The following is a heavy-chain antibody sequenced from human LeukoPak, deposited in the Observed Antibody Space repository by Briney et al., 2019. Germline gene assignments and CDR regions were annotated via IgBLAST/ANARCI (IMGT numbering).Heavy chain of an antibody. V-gene: IGHV3-48*01. J-gene: IGHJ4*02. D-gene: IGHD3-10*01. CDR2: ISSVGRTI. Sequence: GGSLRLSCAASGFTLTYYSMNWVRQAPGKGLEWVSYISSVGRTIYYADSVKGWFTICRNSAKNLLSLNKSSLRADETAVYCGARGRYPYGLDYWAREPWSPSPQ. CDR3: ARGRYPYGLDY. CDR1: GFTLTYYS.